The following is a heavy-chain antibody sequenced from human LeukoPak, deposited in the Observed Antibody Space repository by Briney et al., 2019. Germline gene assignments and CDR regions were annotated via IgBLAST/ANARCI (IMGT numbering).Heavy chain of an antibody. CDR3: VKNSGWYCLDY. CDR2: INGDGSHS. Sequence: GRSLRLSCAASGFTFSSFIMHWVRQAPGKGLERVADINGDGSHSYCVDSVKGRFTLSRDNAKNSLFLQMNSLRAEDTAVYYCVKNSGWYCLDYWGQGTLVTVSS. CDR1: GFTFSSFI. D-gene: IGHD6-13*01. V-gene: IGHV3-7*03. J-gene: IGHJ4*02.